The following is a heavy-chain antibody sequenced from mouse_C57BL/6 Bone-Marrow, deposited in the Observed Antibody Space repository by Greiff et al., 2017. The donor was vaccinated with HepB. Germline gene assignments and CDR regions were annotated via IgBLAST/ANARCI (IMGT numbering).Heavy chain of an antibody. V-gene: IGHV1-81*01. CDR3: ARKIFYYGLYY. D-gene: IGHD2-1*01. CDR2: IYPRSGNN. CDR1: GYTFTSYG. J-gene: IGHJ2*01. Sequence: VQLQQSGAELARPGASVKLSCKASGYTFTSYGISWVKQRTGQGLEWIGEIYPRSGNNYYNEKFKGKATLTADKSSSTAYMELRSLTSEDSAVYFCARKIFYYGLYYWGQGTTLTVSS.